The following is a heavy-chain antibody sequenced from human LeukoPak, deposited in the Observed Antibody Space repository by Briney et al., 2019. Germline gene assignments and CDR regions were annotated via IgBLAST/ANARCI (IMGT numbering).Heavy chain of an antibody. CDR2: IHYSGNT. Sequence: SETLSLTCTVSGGSISGYYWSWIRQPPGKGLEWIAYIHYSGNTNYNPSLKNRVTVSVDTSKTQFSLRLSSVTAADTAVDYCARHTRKGAAEVMDFWGQGTLVTVSS. CDR1: GGSISGYY. V-gene: IGHV4-59*08. D-gene: IGHD6-25*01. J-gene: IGHJ4*02. CDR3: ARHTRKGAAEVMDF.